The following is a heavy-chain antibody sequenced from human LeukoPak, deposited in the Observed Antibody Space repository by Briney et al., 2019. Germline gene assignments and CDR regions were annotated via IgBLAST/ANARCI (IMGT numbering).Heavy chain of an antibody. Sequence: ASVKVSCKASGYTFTSYYMHWVRQAPGQGLEWMGIINPSGGSTSYAQKFQGRVTMTRDTSISTAYMELSRLRSDDTAVYYCARVRTEGPYYYDSSGYYYFDYWGQGTLVTVSS. CDR3: ARVRTEGPYYYDSSGYYYFDY. D-gene: IGHD3-22*01. J-gene: IGHJ4*02. V-gene: IGHV1-46*01. CDR1: GYTFTSYY. CDR2: INPSGGST.